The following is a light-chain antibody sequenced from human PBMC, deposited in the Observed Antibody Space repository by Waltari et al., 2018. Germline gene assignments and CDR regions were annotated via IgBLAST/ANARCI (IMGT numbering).Light chain of an antibody. CDR3: QQRSNWPYT. J-gene: IGKJ2*01. CDR1: QTARSY. CDR2: DAS. Sequence: EIVLTTSPATLSLFPGERATLSCRASQTARSYLAYYQQRPGQTPRLLIFDASSRATGISAKFSGSGSGTDFTLTVSNLEPEDFAVYYCQQRSNWPYTFGQGTRVEIK. V-gene: IGKV3-11*01.